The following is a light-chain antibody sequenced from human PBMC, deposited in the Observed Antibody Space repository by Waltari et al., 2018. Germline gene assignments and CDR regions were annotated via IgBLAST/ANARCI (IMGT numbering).Light chain of an antibody. J-gene: IGKJ4*01. CDR1: QSISNW. V-gene: IGKV1-5*03. Sequence: DIQMTQSPSTLSASVGDRVTITCRASQSISNWLAWYQQKPGRAPKLLIYRAATLASGGPSRFSGSGSGTEFTLTFSSLQPLDFATSSCQLSNRYSLLTFVGGTTVAIK. CDR2: RAA. CDR3: QLSNRYSLLT.